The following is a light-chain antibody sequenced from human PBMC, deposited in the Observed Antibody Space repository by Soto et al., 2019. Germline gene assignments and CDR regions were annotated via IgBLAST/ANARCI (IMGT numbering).Light chain of an antibody. CDR2: DSS. CDR3: QERMGSPCT. V-gene: IGKV3-11*01. Sequence: EIVLTQSPATLSLSPGERATLSRRASQSVSSNLAWYRQKPGQAPRLLIYDSSNRAAGIPARFSGSVPAADVMLAVSALSPEELVLYSDQERMGSPCTFRQGTKVDIK. J-gene: IGKJ1*01. CDR1: QSVSSN.